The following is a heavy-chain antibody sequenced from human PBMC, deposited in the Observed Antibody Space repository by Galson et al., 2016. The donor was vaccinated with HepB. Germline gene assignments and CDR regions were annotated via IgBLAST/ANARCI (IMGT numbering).Heavy chain of an antibody. CDR3: AREGGLENYYDGEFDY. D-gene: IGHD3-10*01. J-gene: IGHJ4*02. CDR1: GASISIYY. V-gene: IGHV4-59*01. Sequence: SETLSLTCTVSGASISIYYWNWIRQPPGKGLEWLGYIYNSGSTKYNPSLRGRVTTSVDTSKNQFSLRLTSVTAADTAIYYCAREGGLENYYDGEFDYWGQGTLITVAS. CDR2: IYNSGST.